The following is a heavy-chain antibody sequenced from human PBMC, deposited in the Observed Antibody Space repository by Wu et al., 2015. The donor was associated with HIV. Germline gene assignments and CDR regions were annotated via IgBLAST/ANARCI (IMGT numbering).Heavy chain of an antibody. CDR3: ARSTVITDYCDS. CDR1: GYIFTSYG. V-gene: IGHV1-18*01. D-gene: IGHD4-11*01. Sequence: QVQLVQSGPELRKPGASVKVSCTASGYIFTSYGIHWVRQAPGQGLEWMGWISAHSGNTFYAQKVQGRVTMTTDKSTNTAYMELRTLKSDDTGVYYCARSTVITDYCDSWGPEPGHRLL. CDR2: ISAHSGNT. J-gene: IGHJ4*02.